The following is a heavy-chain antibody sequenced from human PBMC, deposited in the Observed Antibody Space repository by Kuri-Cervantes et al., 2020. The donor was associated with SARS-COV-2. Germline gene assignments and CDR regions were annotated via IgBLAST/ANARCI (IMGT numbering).Heavy chain of an antibody. J-gene: IGHJ4*02. CDR1: GFTFSSYS. CDR3: ARLIGDGYPRYSFDH. V-gene: IGHV3-21*01. CDR2: ISSSSSYK. Sequence: GGSLRLSCAASGFTFSSYSLNWVRQAPEKGLEWVSYISSSSSYKYYADSVKGRFTLSRDNARNSLYLQMNSLRAEDTAVYYCARLIGDGYPRYSFDHWGQGTLVTVSS. D-gene: IGHD5-24*01.